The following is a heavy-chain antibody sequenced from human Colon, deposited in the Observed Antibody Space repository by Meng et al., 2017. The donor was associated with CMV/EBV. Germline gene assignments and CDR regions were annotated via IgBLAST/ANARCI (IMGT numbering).Heavy chain of an antibody. CDR3: ARGALGACTGSSCFS. Sequence: GDSISSGGYDWSWIRQFPGKGLEWIGYIFNSGATAKNPSLNSRVIISVDTSKNQFSLKLSSVTAADTAVYFCARGALGACTGSSCFSWGQGTLVTVSS. CDR2: IFNSGAT. J-gene: IGHJ5*02. CDR1: GDSISSGGYD. V-gene: IGHV4-31*02. D-gene: IGHD6-19*01.